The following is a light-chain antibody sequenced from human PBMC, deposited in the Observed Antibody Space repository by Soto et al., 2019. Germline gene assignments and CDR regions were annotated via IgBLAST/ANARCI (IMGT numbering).Light chain of an antibody. CDR1: QSVRNSY. J-gene: IGKJ2*01. CDR2: GAS. Sequence: EILWTQSPGTLSLSPGERATLSCRASQSVRNSYLAWYQQKPGQAPRLLIYGASGRATGIPDRFSGSGFGTDFTLTISRLEPEDFAVYYCQQYGSSHYTFGQGTKLEI. CDR3: QQYGSSHYT. V-gene: IGKV3-20*01.